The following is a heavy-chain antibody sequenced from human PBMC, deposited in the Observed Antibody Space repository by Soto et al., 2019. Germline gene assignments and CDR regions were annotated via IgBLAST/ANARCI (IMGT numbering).Heavy chain of an antibody. Sequence: PSETLSLTCAVSGGSFSGYYWSWIRQPPGKGLEWIGEINHSGSTNYNPSLKSRVTISVDTSKNQISLKLSSVTAADTAVYYCARNPPYGDHTRNWFDPWGQGTLVTVSS. CDR2: INHSGST. J-gene: IGHJ5*02. D-gene: IGHD4-17*01. CDR3: ARNPPYGDHTRNWFDP. V-gene: IGHV4-34*01. CDR1: GGSFSGYY.